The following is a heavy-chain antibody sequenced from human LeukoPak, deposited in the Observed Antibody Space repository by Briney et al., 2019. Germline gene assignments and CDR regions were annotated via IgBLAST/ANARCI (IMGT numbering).Heavy chain of an antibody. D-gene: IGHD1-26*01. Sequence: GGSLRLSCAASGFSFSTYNMNWVRQAPGQRLVWVSSITSGSSYIYYADSVKGRFTISRDNAKSSLYLQMDSLRAEDTAVYYCARDPYSGNYGAYYYYYMDVWGKGTTVTISS. CDR1: GFSFSTYN. CDR3: ARDPYSGNYGAYYYYYMDV. J-gene: IGHJ6*03. V-gene: IGHV3-21*01. CDR2: ITSGSSYI.